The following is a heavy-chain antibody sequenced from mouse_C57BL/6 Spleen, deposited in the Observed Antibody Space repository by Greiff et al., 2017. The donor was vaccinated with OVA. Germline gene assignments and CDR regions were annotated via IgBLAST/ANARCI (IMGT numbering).Heavy chain of an antibody. Sequence: EVKLMESGPELVKPGASVKIPCKASGYTFTDYNMDWVKQSHGKSLEWIGDINPNNGGTIYNQKFKGKATLTVDKSSSTAYMELRSLTSEDTAVYYCARVIDYDGAMDYWGQGTSVTVSS. V-gene: IGHV1-18*01. J-gene: IGHJ4*01. CDR1: GYTFTDYN. CDR2: INPNNGGT. CDR3: ARVIDYDGAMDY. D-gene: IGHD2-4*01.